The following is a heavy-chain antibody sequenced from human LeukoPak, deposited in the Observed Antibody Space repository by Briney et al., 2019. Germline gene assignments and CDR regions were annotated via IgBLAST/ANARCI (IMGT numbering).Heavy chain of an antibody. D-gene: IGHD3-10*01. Sequence: QPGGTLRLSCAASGFTFSSYWMHWVRQAPGKGLVWVSRINSDGSSTNYADSVKGRFTISRDNAKNTLYLQMNSLRAEDTAVYYCSRDRGVLQADYRGQGTLVTVSS. CDR1: GFTFSSYW. CDR2: INSDGSST. V-gene: IGHV3-74*01. J-gene: IGHJ4*02. CDR3: SRDRGVLQADY.